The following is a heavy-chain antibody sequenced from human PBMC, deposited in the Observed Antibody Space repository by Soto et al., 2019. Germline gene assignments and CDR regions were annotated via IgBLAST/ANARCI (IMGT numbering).Heavy chain of an antibody. J-gene: IGHJ6*03. CDR3: ARHRRYGDYPYYYYYMDV. Sequence: SETLPLTCTVSGGSISSSSHYWDWIRQPPGKGLEWIGSIFYSGSTYYNPSLKSRVTISVDTSKNQFSLRLSSVTAADTAVYYCARHRRYGDYPYYYYYMDVWGKGTTVTVSS. CDR1: GGSISSSSHY. D-gene: IGHD4-17*01. CDR2: IFYSGST. V-gene: IGHV4-39*01.